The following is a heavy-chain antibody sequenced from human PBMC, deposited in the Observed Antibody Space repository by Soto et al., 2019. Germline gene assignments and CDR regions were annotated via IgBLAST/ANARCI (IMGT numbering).Heavy chain of an antibody. V-gene: IGHV3-21*04. CDR1: GFTFSSYS. CDR3: AKCGSGCYYSV. D-gene: IGHD3-10*01. Sequence: PGGSLRLSCAASGFTFSSYSMNWVRQAPGKGLEWVSSISSSSSYIYYADSVKGRFTISRDNDKNSLYLQMNNLSADDTAVYYCAKCGSGCYYSVWGQGATVTVSS. J-gene: IGHJ6*02. CDR2: ISSSSSYI.